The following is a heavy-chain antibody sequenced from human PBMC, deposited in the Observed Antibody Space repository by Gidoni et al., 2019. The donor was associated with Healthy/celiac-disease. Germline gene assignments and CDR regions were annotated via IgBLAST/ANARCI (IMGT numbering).Heavy chain of an antibody. D-gene: IGHD2-15*01. CDR3: ARGSTPYCSGGSCYAVVAFDI. Sequence: QVQLQQWGAGLLKPSETLSLTCAVYGGSFSGYYWSWIRQPPGKGLEWIGEINHSGSTNYNPSLKSRVTISVDTSKNQFSLKLSSVTAADTAVYYCARGSTPYCSGGSCYAVVAFDIWGQGTMVTVSS. CDR2: INHSGST. CDR1: GGSFSGYY. V-gene: IGHV4-34*01. J-gene: IGHJ3*02.